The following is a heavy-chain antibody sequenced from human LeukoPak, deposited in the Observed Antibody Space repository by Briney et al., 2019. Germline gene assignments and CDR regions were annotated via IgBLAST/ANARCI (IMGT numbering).Heavy chain of an antibody. J-gene: IGHJ6*02. Sequence: GGSLRLSCAASGFTFSSYEMNWVRQAPGKGLEWVSYISASGGTIKYADSVKGRFTISRDNVKNSLYLHLNSLRVEDTAFYYCARGDGGYYYGMDVWGQGTTVTVSS. CDR3: ARGDGGYYYGMDV. CDR1: GFTFSSYE. CDR2: ISASGGTI. V-gene: IGHV3-48*03. D-gene: IGHD3-3*01.